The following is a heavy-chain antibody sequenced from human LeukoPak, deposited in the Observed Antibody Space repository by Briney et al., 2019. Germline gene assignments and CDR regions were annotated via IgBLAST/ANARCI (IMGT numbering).Heavy chain of an antibody. CDR2: ITPILGIA. Sequence: GASVTVSCKASGGTFSSYAISWVRQAPGQGLEWMGRITPILGIANYAQKFQGRVTITADKSTSTAYMELSSLRSEDTAVYYCARHTGDVGYWGQGTLVTVSS. V-gene: IGHV1-69*04. CDR3: ARHTGDVGY. J-gene: IGHJ4*02. CDR1: GGTFSSYA. D-gene: IGHD7-27*01.